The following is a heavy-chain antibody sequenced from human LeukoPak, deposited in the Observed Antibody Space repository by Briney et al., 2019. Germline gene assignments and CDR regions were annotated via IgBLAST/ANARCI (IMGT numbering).Heavy chain of an antibody. CDR2: IYSGGST. V-gene: IGHV3-66*01. Sequence: GGSLRLSCAASGFTVSSNYMSWVRQAPGKGLEWVSVIYSGGSTYYADSVKGRFTISRDNSKNTLYLQMNSLRAEDTAVYYCARSPQPTYSSGWYGGRRAYYFDYWGQGTLVTVSS. CDR3: ARSPQPTYSSGWYGGRRAYYFDY. J-gene: IGHJ4*02. D-gene: IGHD6-19*01. CDR1: GFTVSSNY.